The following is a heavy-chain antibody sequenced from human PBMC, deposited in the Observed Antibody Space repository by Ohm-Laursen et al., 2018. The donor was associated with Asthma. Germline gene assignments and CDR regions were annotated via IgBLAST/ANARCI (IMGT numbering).Heavy chain of an antibody. D-gene: IGHD1-26*01. CDR3: ARDHGIVGAGGAFDI. Sequence: SETLSLTCAVSGGSISSSNWWSWVRQHPGRGLEWIGYIYYSWSTYYNPSLESRVTISLDSSKNQFSLKLSSVTAADTAVYYCARDHGIVGAGGAFDIWGQGTMVTVSS. V-gene: IGHV4-4*02. J-gene: IGHJ3*02. CDR1: GGSISSSNW. CDR2: IYYSWST.